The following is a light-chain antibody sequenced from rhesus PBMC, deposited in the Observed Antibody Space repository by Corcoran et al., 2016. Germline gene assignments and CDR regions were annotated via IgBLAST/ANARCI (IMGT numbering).Light chain of an antibody. J-gene: IGKJ3*01. V-gene: IGKV1-69*01. Sequence: DIQMTQSPSSLSASVGDRVTITCRASQGISNWLAWYQQKPGKAPKLLIYRASNLETGVPSRFSGNGSGTDFTLTISSPHPEDIATYYCHQHDNSPLTFGPGTKLDIK. CDR3: HQHDNSPLT. CDR1: QGISNW. CDR2: RAS.